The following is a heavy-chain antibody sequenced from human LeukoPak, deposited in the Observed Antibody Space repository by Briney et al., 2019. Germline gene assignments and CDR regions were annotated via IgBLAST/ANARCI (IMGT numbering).Heavy chain of an antibody. J-gene: IGHJ4*02. CDR2: IPYDGSNK. Sequence: GGSLRLSCAASGFTFSSYAMHWVRQAPGKGLEWVAVIPYDGSNKYYADSVKGRFTISKDNAKNTVYLQMNNLRAEDTAVYYCVSFYETYWGRGTLVTVSS. CDR1: GFTFSSYA. CDR3: VSFYETY. V-gene: IGHV3-30-3*01. D-gene: IGHD2-2*01.